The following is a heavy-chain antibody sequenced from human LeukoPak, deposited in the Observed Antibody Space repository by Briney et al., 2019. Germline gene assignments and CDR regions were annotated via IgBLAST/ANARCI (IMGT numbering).Heavy chain of an antibody. CDR2: MNPSGGTT. D-gene: IGHD3-22*01. J-gene: IGHJ2*01. CDR1: GSTFATYY. V-gene: IGHV1-46*01. CDR3: ARGGVRDSSGWSNWYLDL. Sequence: GASVKVSCKASGSTFATYYMHWVRQAPGQGLEWMGMMNPSGGTTTYAQKFQDRVTMTSDTSTSTVYMELSSLRSDDTAVYYCARGGVRDSSGWSNWYLDLWGRGTLVTVSS.